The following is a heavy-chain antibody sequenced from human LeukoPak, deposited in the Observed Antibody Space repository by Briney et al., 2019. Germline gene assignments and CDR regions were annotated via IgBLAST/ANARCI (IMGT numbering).Heavy chain of an antibody. CDR2: IIPILGIA. CDR1: GGTFSSYA. V-gene: IGHV1-69*04. J-gene: IGHJ5*02. D-gene: IGHD6-19*01. CDR3: AGGRRWTNAGYSSGLDNWFDP. Sequence: GSSVKVSCKASGGTFSSYAISWVRQAPGQGLEWMGRIIPILGIANYAQKFQGRVTITADKSTSTAYMELSSLRSEDTAVYYCAGGRRWTNAGYSSGLDNWFDPWGQGTLVTVSS.